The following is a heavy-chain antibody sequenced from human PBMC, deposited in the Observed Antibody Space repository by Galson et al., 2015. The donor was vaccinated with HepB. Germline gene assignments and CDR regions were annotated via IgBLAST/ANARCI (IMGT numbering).Heavy chain of an antibody. D-gene: IGHD1-7*01. CDR3: ARDRLTNWNYGDAFDI. Sequence: SLRLSCAASGFTFSSYWMNWVRQAPGMGLEWVGRIKRYSDGGRGDYAAPVRGRFTIPRDDSKSTVYLQMDSPKMEDTAMYYCARDRLTNWNYGDAFDIWGQGTMVTVSS. J-gene: IGHJ3*02. CDR2: IKRYSDGGRG. CDR1: GFTFSSYW. V-gene: IGHV3-15*07.